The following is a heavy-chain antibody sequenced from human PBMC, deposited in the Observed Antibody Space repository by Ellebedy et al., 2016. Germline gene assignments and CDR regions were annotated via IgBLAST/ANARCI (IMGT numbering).Heavy chain of an antibody. V-gene: IGHV6-1*01. CDR1: GDSLSTNGVA. CDR2: TYYRSQWYN. CDR3: ARGRVSAFDF. J-gene: IGHJ3*01. Sequence: SCAISGDSLSTNGVAWNWIRQSPSRGLEWLGRTYYRSQWYNDYAVSVKSRIIINPDTSKNQFSLQLSSINPEDTAVYYCARGRVSAFDFWGQGTMVTVSS.